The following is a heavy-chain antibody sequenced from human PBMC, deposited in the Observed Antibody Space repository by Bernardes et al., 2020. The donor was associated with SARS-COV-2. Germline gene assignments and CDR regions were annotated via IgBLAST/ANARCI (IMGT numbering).Heavy chain of an antibody. CDR3: ARTPAPTIFGVVHYRGYFDL. CDR1: GGSISSYY. J-gene: IGHJ2*01. D-gene: IGHD3-3*01. CDR2: IYYSGST. Sequence: SETLSLTCTVSGGSISSYYWSWIRQPPGKGLEWIGYIYYSGSTNYNPSLKSRVTISVDTSKNQFSLKLSSVTAADTAVYYCARTPAPTIFGVVHYRGYFDLWGRGTLVTVSS. V-gene: IGHV4-59*01.